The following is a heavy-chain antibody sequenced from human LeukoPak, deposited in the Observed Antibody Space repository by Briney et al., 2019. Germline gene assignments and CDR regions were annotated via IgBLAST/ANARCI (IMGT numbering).Heavy chain of an antibody. CDR2: INHSGST. V-gene: IGHV4-34*01. CDR1: GGSFSGYY. D-gene: IGHD2-15*01. J-gene: IGHJ6*02. Sequence: SSETLSLTCAVYGGSFSGYYWSWIRQPPGKGLEWIGEINHSGSTNYNPSLKSRVTISVDTSKNQFSLKLSSVTAADTAVYYCARVVVVAATTHYYYYGMDVWGQGTTVTVSS. CDR3: ARVVVVAATTHYYYYGMDV.